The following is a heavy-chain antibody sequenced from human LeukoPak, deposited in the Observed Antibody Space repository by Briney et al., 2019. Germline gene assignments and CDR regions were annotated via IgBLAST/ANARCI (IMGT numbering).Heavy chain of an antibody. D-gene: IGHD3-10*01. CDR3: ASYYYGSGSYFHYYYYGMDV. V-gene: IGHV3-48*04. CDR1: GFTFSSYS. Sequence: GGSLRLSCAASGFTFSSYSINWVRQAPGKGLEWVSYISSSSSTIYYADSVKGRFTISRDNAKNSLYPQMNSLRAEDTAVYYCASYYYGSGSYFHYYYYGMDVWGQGTTVTVSS. J-gene: IGHJ6*02. CDR2: ISSSSSTI.